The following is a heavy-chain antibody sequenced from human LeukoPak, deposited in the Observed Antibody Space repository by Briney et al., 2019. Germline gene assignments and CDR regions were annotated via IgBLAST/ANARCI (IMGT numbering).Heavy chain of an antibody. CDR2: IYNSGST. J-gene: IGHJ6*03. V-gene: IGHV4-61*02. CDR3: ARATMGNYYYYYYMDV. CDR1: GGSISSGSYY. Sequence: PSQTLSLTCTVSGGSISSGSYYWSWIPQPGGKGLEWIWRIYNSGSTNYNPSLKSRVTISVDTSKNQFSLKLSSVTAADTAVYYCARATMGNYYYYYYMDVWGKGTTVTVSS. D-gene: IGHD3-10*01.